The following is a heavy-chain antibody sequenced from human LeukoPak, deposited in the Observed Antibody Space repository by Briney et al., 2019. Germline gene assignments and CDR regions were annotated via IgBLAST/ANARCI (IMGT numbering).Heavy chain of an antibody. D-gene: IGHD6-13*01. CDR3: ARDLKIAAAGPVDY. J-gene: IGHJ4*02. V-gene: IGHV1-2*02. CDR1: GYTFTGYY. Sequence: ASVKVSCKASGYTFTGYYMHWVRQAPGQGLEWMGWINPNSGGTNYAQKFQGRVTMTRDTSISTAYMELSRLRSDDTAVYYCARDLKIAAAGPVDYRGQGTLVTVSS. CDR2: INPNSGGT.